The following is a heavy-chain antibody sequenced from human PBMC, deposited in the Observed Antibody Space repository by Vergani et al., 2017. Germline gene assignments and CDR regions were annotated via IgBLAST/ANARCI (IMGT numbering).Heavy chain of an antibody. CDR2: ISYDGSNK. J-gene: IGHJ3*02. CDR3: AKLWGDDYDSSGYYAAAPLI. Sequence: QVQLVESGGGVVQPGRSLRLSCAASGFTFSSYGMHWVRQAPGKGLEWVAVISYDGSNKYYADSVKGRFTISRDNSKNTLYLQMNSLRAEDTAVYYCAKLWGDDYDSSGYYAAAPLIWGQGTMVTVSS. D-gene: IGHD3-22*01. CDR1: GFTFSSYG. V-gene: IGHV3-30*18.